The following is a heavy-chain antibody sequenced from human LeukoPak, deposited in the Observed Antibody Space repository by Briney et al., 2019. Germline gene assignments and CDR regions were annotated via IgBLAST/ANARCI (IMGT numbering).Heavy chain of an antibody. CDR3: ARDDGRYFDRLGHDAFDI. D-gene: IGHD3-9*01. V-gene: IGHV1-18*01. Sequence: ASVKVSCKASGYTFTSYGISWVRQAPGQGLEWMGWISAYNGNTNYAQKLQGRVTMTTDTSTSTAYMELSSLRSEDTAAYHCARDDGRYFDRLGHDAFDIWGQGTLVTVSS. J-gene: IGHJ3*02. CDR1: GYTFTSYG. CDR2: ISAYNGNT.